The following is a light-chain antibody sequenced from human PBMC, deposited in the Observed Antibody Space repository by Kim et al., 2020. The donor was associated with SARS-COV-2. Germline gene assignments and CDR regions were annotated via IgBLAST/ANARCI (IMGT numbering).Light chain of an antibody. V-gene: IGKV3-15*01. CDR3: QQYNNWPYT. CDR2: SAS. J-gene: IGKJ2*01. Sequence: SVSPGESATLSCRAGQCVSSNLAWYQQKPGQAPRLVIYSASTRATGIPARFSGSGSGTEFTLTISSLQSEDFAVYYCQQYNNWPYTFGQGTKLEI. CDR1: QCVSSN.